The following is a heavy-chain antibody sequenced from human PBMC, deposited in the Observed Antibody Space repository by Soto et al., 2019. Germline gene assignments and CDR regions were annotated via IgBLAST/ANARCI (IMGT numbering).Heavy chain of an antibody. J-gene: IGHJ6*03. V-gene: IGHV4-59*01. CDR1: ACSISSDD. D-gene: IGHD3-10*01. Sequence: ETLDLTFTVPACSISSDDWRWIPPPPGKGREWIGYIYYSGSTNYNPSLKSRVTISVDTSKNQFSLKLSSVTAADTAVYYCARVYRVSGSYYLSYYYYYMDVWGKGTTVT. CDR2: IYYSGST. CDR3: ARVYRVSGSYYLSYYYYYMDV.